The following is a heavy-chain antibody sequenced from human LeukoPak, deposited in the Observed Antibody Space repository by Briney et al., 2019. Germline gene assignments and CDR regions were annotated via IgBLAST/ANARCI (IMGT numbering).Heavy chain of an antibody. J-gene: IGHJ5*02. CDR2: INPNSGGT. CDR1: GYTFSGYY. V-gene: IGHV1-2*02. Sequence: ASVKVSCKASGYTFSGYYIFWVRRASGQGLEWMGWINPNSGGTNYAPEFQGRLTMTRDTSITTAYMELSTLRSDDTAVYYCALIGDHAWFDPWGQGTLVTVSS. CDR3: ALIGDHAWFDP. D-gene: IGHD3-10*01.